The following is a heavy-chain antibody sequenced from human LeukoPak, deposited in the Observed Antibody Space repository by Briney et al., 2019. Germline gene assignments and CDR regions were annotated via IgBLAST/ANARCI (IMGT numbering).Heavy chain of an antibody. J-gene: IGHJ4*02. Sequence: GGSLRLSCAASGFTFSNYWMTWVRQAPGKGLEYVANIKQDGSETYYVDSVKGRFTISRDNSNNSLYLQMSSLRAEDTAVYYGARAGGRASGSSYWGQGTLVTVSS. CDR2: IKQDGSET. CDR3: ARAGGRASGSSY. D-gene: IGHD1-26*01. CDR1: GFTFSNYW. V-gene: IGHV3-7*01.